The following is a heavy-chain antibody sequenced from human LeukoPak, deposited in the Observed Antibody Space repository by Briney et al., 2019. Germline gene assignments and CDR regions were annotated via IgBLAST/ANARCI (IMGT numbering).Heavy chain of an antibody. CDR2: INPNTGGT. J-gene: IGHJ5*02. CDR1: GYTFTGYY. D-gene: IGHD3-10*01. CDR3: AREPMVRDFNWFYP. Sequence: ASVKVSCKASGYTFTGYYIHWVRQAPGQGLEWMGRINPNTGGTNYAQKFQGRVTMTRDTSISTAYMELSRLTSDDTAVYYCAREPMVRDFNWFYPWGQGTLVTVSS. V-gene: IGHV1-2*06.